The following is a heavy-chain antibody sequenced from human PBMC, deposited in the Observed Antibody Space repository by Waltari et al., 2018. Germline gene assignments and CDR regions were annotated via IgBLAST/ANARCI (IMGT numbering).Heavy chain of an antibody. Sequence: QLQLEQLGPGLVKPSETLSLIFAVPGASMGDSDLWNWVRLPPGKGLGWIGQGHRSGRTNYNPSFASRVTVSVDTSTNHFSLKVTAATAADTAVYYCARDRGRGLYLDSWGQGILVTVSP. CDR3: ARDRGRGLYLDS. D-gene: IGHD2-15*01. V-gene: IGHV4-4*02. CDR2: GHRSGRT. CDR1: GASMGDSDL. J-gene: IGHJ4*02.